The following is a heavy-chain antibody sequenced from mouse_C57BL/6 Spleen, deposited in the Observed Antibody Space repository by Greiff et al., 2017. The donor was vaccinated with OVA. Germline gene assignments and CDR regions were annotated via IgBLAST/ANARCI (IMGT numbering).Heavy chain of an antibody. J-gene: IGHJ4*01. D-gene: IGHD1-1*01. CDR3: AKGFIATVYYYAMDY. CDR2: IFPGSGST. V-gene: IGHV1-9*01. CDR1: GYTFTGYC. Sequence: VQLQQSGAELMKPGASVKLSCKATGYTFTGYCIEWVKQRPGHGLEWIGEIFPGSGSTNYNEKFKGKATFTADTSSNTAYMQLSSLTTEDSAIYYCAKGFIATVYYYAMDYWGQGTSVTVS.